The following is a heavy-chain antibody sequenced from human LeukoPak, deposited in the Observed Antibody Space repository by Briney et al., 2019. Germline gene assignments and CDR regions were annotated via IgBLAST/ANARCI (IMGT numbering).Heavy chain of an antibody. D-gene: IGHD4-23*01. CDR1: GGSISSSSYY. V-gene: IGHV4-39*01. Sequence: SETLSLTCTVSGGSISSSSYYWGWIRQPPGKGLEWIGSIYYSGSTYYNPSLKSRVTISVDTSKNQFSLKLSSVTAADTAVYYCASNGGNLIDRDYWGQGTLVTVSS. J-gene: IGHJ4*02. CDR3: ASNGGNLIDRDY. CDR2: IYYSGST.